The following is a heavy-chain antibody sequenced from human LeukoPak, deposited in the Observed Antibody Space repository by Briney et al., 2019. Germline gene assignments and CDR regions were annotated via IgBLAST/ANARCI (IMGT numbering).Heavy chain of an antibody. CDR2: IKSKTDGGTT. CDR3: TTVFSGALRYFDWLSPDDAFDI. Sequence: IPGGSLRLSCAASGFTFSNAWMSWVRQAPGKGLEWVGRIKSKTDGGTTDYAAPVKGRFTISRDDSKNTLYLQMNSLKTEDTAVYYCTTVFSGALRYFDWLSPDDAFDIWGQGTMVTVSS. CDR1: GFTFSNAW. D-gene: IGHD3-9*01. V-gene: IGHV3-15*01. J-gene: IGHJ3*02.